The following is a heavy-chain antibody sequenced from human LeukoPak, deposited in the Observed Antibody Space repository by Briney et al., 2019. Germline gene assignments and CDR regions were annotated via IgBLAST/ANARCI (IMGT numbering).Heavy chain of an antibody. Sequence: PSETLFLTCTVSGGSISSGGYYWSWIRQHPGKGLEWIGYIYYSGSTYYNPSLKSRVTISVDTSKNQFSLKLSSVTAADTAVYYCARVDSGRLDYWGQGTLVTVSS. CDR2: IYYSGST. V-gene: IGHV4-31*03. CDR3: ARVDSGRLDY. CDR1: GGSISSGGYY. D-gene: IGHD7-27*01. J-gene: IGHJ4*02.